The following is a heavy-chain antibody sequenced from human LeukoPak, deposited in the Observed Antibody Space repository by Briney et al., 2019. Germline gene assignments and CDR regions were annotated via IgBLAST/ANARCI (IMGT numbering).Heavy chain of an antibody. J-gene: IGHJ4*02. V-gene: IGHV3-30*02. Sequence: GVSLRLSCAASGFNFRTYGMHWVRQAPGKGLEWVAFIQFDESSKNYADSVKGRFTISRDNSKNTVYLQVNSLRAEDTAVYYCAKEEGTVVVSTFGDWGQGTLVTVSS. CDR3: AKEEGTVVVSTFGD. CDR2: IQFDESSK. D-gene: IGHD3-22*01. CDR1: GFNFRTYG.